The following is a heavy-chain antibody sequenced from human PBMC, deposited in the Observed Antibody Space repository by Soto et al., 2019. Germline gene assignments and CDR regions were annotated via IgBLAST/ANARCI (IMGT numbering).Heavy chain of an antibody. CDR3: ASGAAQTPNWYFDL. V-gene: IGHV4-30-2*06. CDR1: GGSISSGGYS. CDR2: IYQRGGA. D-gene: IGHD2-15*01. Sequence: QMQLQESGSGLLKPSQTLSLTCTVSGGSISSGGYSWSWIRQSPGKVLERIGYIYQRGGAYYNPALKSRVTISLDRSKNQFSLKLSSVTAADTAVYYCASGAAQTPNWYFDLWGRGPLVTVSS. J-gene: IGHJ2*01.